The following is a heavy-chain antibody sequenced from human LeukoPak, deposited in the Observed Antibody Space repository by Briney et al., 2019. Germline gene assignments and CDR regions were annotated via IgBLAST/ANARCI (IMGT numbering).Heavy chain of an antibody. D-gene: IGHD3-10*01. CDR3: ARKYMVRGVIIGSYWYFDL. J-gene: IGHJ2*01. CDR2: IYSGGST. V-gene: IGHV3-66*01. Sequence: GGSLRLSCAASGFTVSSNYMSWVRQAPGKGLEWVSVIYSGGSTYYADSVKGRFTISRDNSKNTLYLQMNSLRAEDTAVYYCARKYMVRGVIIGSYWYFDLWGRGTLVTVSS. CDR1: GFTVSSNY.